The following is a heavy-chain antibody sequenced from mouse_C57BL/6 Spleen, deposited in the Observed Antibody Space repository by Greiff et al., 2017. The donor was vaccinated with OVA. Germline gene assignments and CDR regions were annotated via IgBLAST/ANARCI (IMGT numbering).Heavy chain of an antibody. D-gene: IGHD3-2*02. V-gene: IGHV1-50*01. CDR1: GYTFTSYW. CDR2: IDPSDSYT. J-gene: IGHJ4*01. CDR3: ARRTAQAPYAMDY. Sequence: VQLQQPGAELVKPGASVKLSCKASGYTFTSYWMQWVKQRPGQGLEWIGEIDPSDSYTNYNQKFKGKATLTVDTSSSTAYMQLSSLTSEDSAVYYCARRTAQAPYAMDYWGQGTSVTVSS.